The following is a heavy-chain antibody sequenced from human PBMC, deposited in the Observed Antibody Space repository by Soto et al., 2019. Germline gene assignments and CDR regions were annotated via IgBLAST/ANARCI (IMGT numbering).Heavy chain of an antibody. CDR1: GGSITSYY. J-gene: IGHJ5*02. D-gene: IGHD3-16*01. CDR2: VYYSGSA. CDR3: ASGGNWFDP. V-gene: IGHV4-59*01. Sequence: SETLSLTCTVIGGSITSYYWSWVRQPPGKGLEWIGYVYYSGSANYNPSLKSRVTISVDTSKNQFSLKLSSVTAADTAVYYCASGGNWFDPWGQGVLVTVSS.